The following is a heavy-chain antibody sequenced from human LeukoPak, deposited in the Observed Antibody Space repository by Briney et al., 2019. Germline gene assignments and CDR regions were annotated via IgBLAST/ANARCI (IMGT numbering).Heavy chain of an antibody. CDR3: AKANSGMDV. CDR1: GFTFDDYA. J-gene: IGHJ6*02. Sequence: GRSLRLSCAASGFTFDDYAMHWVRQAPGKGLEWVSGISWNSGSIGYADSVKGRFTISVENAKNSLYLQMNSLRAEDTALYYCAKANSGMDVWGQGTTVTVSS. V-gene: IGHV3-9*01. CDR2: ISWNSGSI.